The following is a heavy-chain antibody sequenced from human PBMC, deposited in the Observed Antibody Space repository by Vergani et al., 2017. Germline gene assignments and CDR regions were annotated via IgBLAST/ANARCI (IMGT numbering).Heavy chain of an antibody. J-gene: IGHJ2*01. CDR3: ARGKGVVQLWYPSWYFDL. D-gene: IGHD5-18*01. CDR2: IYYSGST. V-gene: IGHV4-30-4*08. Sequence: QVQLQESGPGLVKPSQTLSLTCTVPGGSISSGDYYWSWIRQPPGKGLEWIGYIYYSGSTYYNPSLKSRVTISVDTSKNQFSLKLSSVTAADTAVYYCARGKGVVQLWYPSWYFDLWGRGTLVTVSS. CDR1: GGSISSGDYY.